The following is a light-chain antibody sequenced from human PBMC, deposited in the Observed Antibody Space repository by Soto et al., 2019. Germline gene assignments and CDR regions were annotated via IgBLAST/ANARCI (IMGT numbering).Light chain of an antibody. CDR1: QSVSSY. J-gene: IGKJ4*01. CDR2: DAS. CDR3: QQRSNWPPVT. V-gene: IGKV3-11*01. Sequence: EIVLTQSPATLSLSPGERATLSCRASQSVSSYLAWYQQKPGQAPRLLIYDASNRATGLPARFSGSGAGTDFSLTSSSLEPEDFAIYYCQQRSNWPPVTFGGGTNVDIK.